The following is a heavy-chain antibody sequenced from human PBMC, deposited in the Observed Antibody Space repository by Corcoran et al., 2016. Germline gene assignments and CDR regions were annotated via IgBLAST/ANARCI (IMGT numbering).Heavy chain of an antibody. CDR1: GGSISSSSYY. D-gene: IGHD3-10*01. J-gene: IGHJ5*02. V-gene: IGHV4-39*07. Sequence: QLQLPESGPGLVKPSETLSLTCTVSGGSISSSSYYWGWIRQPPGKGLEWIGSIYYSGSTYYNPSLKSRVTISVDTSKNQFSLKLSSVTAADTAVYYCARDLFVTMVRGVNLVSYNWFDPWGQGTLVTVSS. CDR2: IYYSGST. CDR3: ARDLFVTMVRGVNLVSYNWFDP.